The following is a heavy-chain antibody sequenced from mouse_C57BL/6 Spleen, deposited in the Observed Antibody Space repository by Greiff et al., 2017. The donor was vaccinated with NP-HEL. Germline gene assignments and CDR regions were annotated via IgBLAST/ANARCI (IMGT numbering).Heavy chain of an antibody. Sequence: QVQLQQPGAELVKPGASVKLSCKASGYTFTSYWMHWVKQRPGQGLEWIGMIHPNSGSTNYNEKFKSKATLTVDKSSSTAYMQLSSLTSKDSAVYYCAYYYGSTCYYAMDYWGQGTSVTVSS. D-gene: IGHD1-1*01. V-gene: IGHV1-64*01. CDR3: AYYYGSTCYYAMDY. CDR2: IHPNSGST. J-gene: IGHJ4*01. CDR1: GYTFTSYW.